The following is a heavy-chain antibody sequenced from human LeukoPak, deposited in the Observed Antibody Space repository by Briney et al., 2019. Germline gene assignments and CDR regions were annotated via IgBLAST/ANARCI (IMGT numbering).Heavy chain of an antibody. J-gene: IGHJ6*02. D-gene: IGHD3-22*01. Sequence: TSGGSLRLSCAASGFTFSSYAMNWVRRAPGKGLEWVSSISSSSNYIYYADSVKGRFTISRDNAKNSLYLQMNSLRAEDTAVYYCARGESSGGYGMDVWGQGTTVTVSS. CDR2: ISSSSNYI. CDR1: GFTFSSYA. CDR3: ARGESSGGYGMDV. V-gene: IGHV3-21*01.